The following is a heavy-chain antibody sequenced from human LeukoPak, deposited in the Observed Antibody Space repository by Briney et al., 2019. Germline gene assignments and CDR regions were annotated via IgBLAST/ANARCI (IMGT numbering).Heavy chain of an antibody. J-gene: IGHJ4*02. V-gene: IGHV3-21*01. CDR3: ARDSVYYDRSGYFDY. CDR2: ISSSSSYI. D-gene: IGHD3-22*01. Sequence: PGGSLRLSCAASGFTFSSYSMNWVRQAPGKGLEWVSSISSSSSYIYYADSVKGRFTISRDNAKNSLYLQMNSLRAEDTAVYYCARDSVYYDRSGYFDYWGQGTLVTVSS. CDR1: GFTFSSYS.